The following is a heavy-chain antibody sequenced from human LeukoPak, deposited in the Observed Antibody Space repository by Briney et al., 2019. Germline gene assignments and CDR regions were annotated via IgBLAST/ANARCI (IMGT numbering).Heavy chain of an antibody. CDR3: ARWSIVGEVFDY. J-gene: IGHJ4*02. CDR1: GGSMITDNHY. V-gene: IGHV4-39*01. CDR2: VYYTGST. Sequence: SETLSLTCIVSGGSMITDNHYWGWIRQPPGKGLEWIGSVYYTGSTYYNPPLKSRVTISVDTSKNQFSLKLNSVTAADTGVYYCARWSIVGEVFDYWGQGTLVTVSS. D-gene: IGHD1-26*01.